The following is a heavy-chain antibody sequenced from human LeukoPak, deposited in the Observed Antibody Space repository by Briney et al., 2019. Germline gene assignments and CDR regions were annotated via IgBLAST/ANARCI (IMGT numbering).Heavy chain of an antibody. Sequence: GGSLRLSCAASGFTFIDYDMHWVRQVIGKGLEWVSAIGIRGDTHYSGSVKGRFTISRDNSKNTLYLQMNSLRAEDTAVYYCAKELLGAFDIWGQGTMVTVSS. D-gene: IGHD1-26*01. J-gene: IGHJ3*02. CDR3: AKELLGAFDI. CDR1: GFTFIDYD. CDR2: IGIRGDT. V-gene: IGHV3-13*01.